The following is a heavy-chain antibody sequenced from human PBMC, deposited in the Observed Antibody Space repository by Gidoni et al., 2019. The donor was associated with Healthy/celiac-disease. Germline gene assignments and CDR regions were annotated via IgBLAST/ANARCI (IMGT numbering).Heavy chain of an antibody. CDR3: AKSRGVRGVQDY. J-gene: IGHJ4*02. D-gene: IGHD3-10*01. CDR1: GLTFSSYA. Sequence: EVQLLESGGGLVQPGGSLRLSCAASGLTFSSYAMSWVRQAPGTGLEWVAAISGSGGSTYYADSVKSRFTISRDNSKNTLYLQMNSLRAEDTAVYYCAKSRGVRGVQDYWGQGTLVTVSS. CDR2: ISGSGGST. V-gene: IGHV3-23*01.